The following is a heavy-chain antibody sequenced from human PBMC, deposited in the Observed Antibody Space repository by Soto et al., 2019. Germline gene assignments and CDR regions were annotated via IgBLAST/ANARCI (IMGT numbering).Heavy chain of an antibody. Sequence: GGSLRLSCAASGFTFSSYGMHWVRQAPGKGLEWVAVIWYDGSNKYYADSVKGRFTISRDNSKNTLYLQMNSLRAEDTAVYYCAREGVEYCSSTSCYTWDYYYGMDVWGQGTTVTVSS. J-gene: IGHJ6*02. CDR1: GFTFSSYG. V-gene: IGHV3-33*01. CDR2: IWYDGSNK. CDR3: AREGVEYCSSTSCYTWDYYYGMDV. D-gene: IGHD2-2*02.